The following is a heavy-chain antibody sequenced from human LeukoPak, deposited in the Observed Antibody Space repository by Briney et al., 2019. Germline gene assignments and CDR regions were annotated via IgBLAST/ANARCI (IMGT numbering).Heavy chain of an antibody. V-gene: IGHV1-2*06. CDR1: GYTFSTYW. CDR2: INPNNGDT. J-gene: IGHJ3*02. CDR3: ARGPSHGAFDI. Sequence: ASVKVSCKASGYTFSTYWLHWLRQAPGQGLEWMGRINPNNGDTYSAQIFQGRVTMTRDTSISTAYMELSRLESDDTAVYYCARGPSHGAFDIWGQGTMVTVSS.